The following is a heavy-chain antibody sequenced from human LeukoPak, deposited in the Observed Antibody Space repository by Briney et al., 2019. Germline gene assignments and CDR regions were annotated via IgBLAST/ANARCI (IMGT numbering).Heavy chain of an antibody. J-gene: IGHJ3*02. CDR1: GFTFDDYA. CDR2: ISWRSGSI. Sequence: PGGSLRLSCAASGFTFDDYAMHWVRQGPGKGLEWVAGISWRSGSIDYADSVKGRFTISRDDDENSPYLQMNSLRTEDTAFYYCVKDGGGYTYGYDAFDIWGQGTMVTVS. V-gene: IGHV3-9*01. D-gene: IGHD5-18*01. CDR3: VKDGGGYTYGYDAFDI.